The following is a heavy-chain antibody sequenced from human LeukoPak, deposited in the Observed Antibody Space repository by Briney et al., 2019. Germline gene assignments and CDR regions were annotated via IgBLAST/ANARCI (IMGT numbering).Heavy chain of an antibody. CDR2: INHSGST. CDR1: GGSFSGYY. D-gene: IGHD1-26*01. Sequence: SETLSLTCAVYGGSFSGYYWSWIRQPPGKGLEWIGEINHSGSTNYNPSLKRRVTISVDTSKDQFSLKLSSVTAADTAVYYCARGLGIVGATNALHFDYWGQGTLVTVSS. V-gene: IGHV4-34*01. CDR3: ARGLGIVGATNALHFDY. J-gene: IGHJ4*02.